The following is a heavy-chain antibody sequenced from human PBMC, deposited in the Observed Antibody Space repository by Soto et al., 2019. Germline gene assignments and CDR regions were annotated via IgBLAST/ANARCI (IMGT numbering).Heavy chain of an antibody. J-gene: IGHJ4*02. CDR3: ARDSPTIAVAGTLDY. CDR1: GSTFSSYS. Sequence: GGSLRLSCAASGSTFSSYSMNWVRQAPGKGLEWVSYISSSSSTIYYADSVKGRFAISRDNAKNSLYLQMNSLRGEDTAVYYCARDSPTIAVAGTLDYWGQGTLVTVSS. CDR2: ISSSSSTI. D-gene: IGHD6-19*01. V-gene: IGHV3-48*01.